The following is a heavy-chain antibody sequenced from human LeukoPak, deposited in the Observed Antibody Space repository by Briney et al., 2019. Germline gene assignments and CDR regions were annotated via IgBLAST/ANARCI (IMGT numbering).Heavy chain of an antibody. CDR3: ARVLVVVPAAMGFDY. CDR1: GGSFSGYY. Sequence: PSETLSLTCAVYGGSFSGYYWSWIRQPPGKGLEWIGEINHSGSTNYNPSLKSPVTISVDTSKNQFSLKLSSVTAADTAVYYCARVLVVVPAAMGFDYWGQGTLVTVSS. J-gene: IGHJ4*02. V-gene: IGHV4-34*01. CDR2: INHSGST. D-gene: IGHD2-2*01.